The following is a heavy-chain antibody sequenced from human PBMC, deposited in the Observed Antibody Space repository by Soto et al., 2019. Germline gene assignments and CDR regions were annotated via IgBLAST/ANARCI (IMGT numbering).Heavy chain of an antibody. CDR3: ARSRQRVTSRFDF. V-gene: IGHV4-31*03. Sequence: QVQLQESGPGLVRPSQTLSLTCTVSGASISSDGYYWGWIRQHPGKGLEYIAYMYYSGSTYYNPSRTSRVTMSVDASKNQFSLKLSSVTAADTAVYYCARSRQRVTSRFDFWGQGALVTVSS. J-gene: IGHJ4*02. D-gene: IGHD2-21*02. CDR1: GASISSDGYY. CDR2: MYYSGST.